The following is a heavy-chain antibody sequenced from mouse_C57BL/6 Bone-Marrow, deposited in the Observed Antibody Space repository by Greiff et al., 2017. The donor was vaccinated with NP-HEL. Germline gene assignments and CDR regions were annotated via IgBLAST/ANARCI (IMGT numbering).Heavy chain of an antibody. V-gene: IGHV1-81*01. Sequence: VQLQQSGAELARPGASVKLSCKASGYTFTSYGISWVKQRTGQGLEWIGEIYPRSGNTYYNEKFKGKATLTADKSSSTAYMELHSLTSEDSAVYNSARGGLLLRFFDYWGQGTTLTVSS. CDR2: IYPRSGNT. CDR3: ARGGLLLRFFDY. CDR1: GYTFTSYG. J-gene: IGHJ2*01. D-gene: IGHD1-1*01.